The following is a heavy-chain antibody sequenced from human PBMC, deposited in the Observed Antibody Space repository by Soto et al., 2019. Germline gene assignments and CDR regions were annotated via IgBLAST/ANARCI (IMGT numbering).Heavy chain of an antibody. V-gene: IGHV3-30*18. CDR1: GSTFSSYG. D-gene: IGHD6-13*01. J-gene: IGHJ6*02. CDR2: ISYDGSNK. CDR3: AKYSSSWTRGGLWYYYYGMDV. Sequence: GGSLRLSCAASGSTFSSYGMHWVRQAPGKGLEWVAVISYDGSNKYYADSVKGRFTISRDNSKNTLYLQMNSLRAEDTAVYYCAKYSSSWTRGGLWYYYYGMDVWGQGTTVTVSS.